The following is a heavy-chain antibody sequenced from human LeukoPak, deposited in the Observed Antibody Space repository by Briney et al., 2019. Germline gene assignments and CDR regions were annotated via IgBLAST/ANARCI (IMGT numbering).Heavy chain of an antibody. CDR3: AGGNSMDV. J-gene: IGHJ6*02. CDR1: GFPPSNSW. V-gene: IGHV3-7*03. D-gene: IGHD1/OR15-1a*01. CDR2: IKKDVGGI. Sequence: PRGSLRLSCAVSGFPPSNSWTYWVRQAPEGGREGVANIKKDVGGISYVDSGKGRFIISRDNARNSLYLQMNSLRVEDTAVYFCAGGNSMDVWGQGTAVTVSS.